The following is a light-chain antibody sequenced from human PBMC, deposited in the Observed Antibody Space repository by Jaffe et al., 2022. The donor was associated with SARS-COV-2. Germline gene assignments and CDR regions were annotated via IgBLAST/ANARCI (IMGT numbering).Light chain of an antibody. CDR3: QTYDSGLSAWV. CDR1: NSDIGTLTD. J-gene: IGLJ3*02. CDR2: ADT. Sequence: QSVLTQPPSVSGAPGQRVTVSCTGSNSDIGTLTDVHWYQQLPGAAPRLLIFADTNRASGVPDRFSGSKSGTSASLAITGLQAEDEGDYYCQTYDSGLSAWVFGGGTKVTVL. V-gene: IGLV1-40*01.